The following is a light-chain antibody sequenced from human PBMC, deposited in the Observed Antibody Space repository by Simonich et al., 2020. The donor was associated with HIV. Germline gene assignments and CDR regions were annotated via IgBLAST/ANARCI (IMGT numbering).Light chain of an antibody. V-gene: IGLV2-23*01. CDR3: CSYAGSVL. CDR2: EDN. Sequence: QSALTQPASVSGSPGQSITISCTGTSSNAGSYNLVSWYQQHPGKAPKLLIYEDNTRPSGISNRFSGSKSGTTASLTISGLQTEDEANYYCCSYAGSVLFGGGTKLTVL. CDR1: SSNAGSYNL. J-gene: IGLJ2*01.